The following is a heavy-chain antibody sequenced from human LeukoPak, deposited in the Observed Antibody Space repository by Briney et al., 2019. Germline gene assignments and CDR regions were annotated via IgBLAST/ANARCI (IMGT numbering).Heavy chain of an antibody. CDR2: ISSNGDNT. V-gene: IGHV3-64D*06. Sequence: GGSLRLSCSVSGFTFSTYVMHWVRQAPGKGLEHVSAISSNGDNTYYADSVKGRFTISRDNSKNTLYLQMSSLRADDTAVYYCVRGTGYWGQGTLVTVPS. CDR1: GFTFSTYV. J-gene: IGHJ4*02. CDR3: VRGTGY.